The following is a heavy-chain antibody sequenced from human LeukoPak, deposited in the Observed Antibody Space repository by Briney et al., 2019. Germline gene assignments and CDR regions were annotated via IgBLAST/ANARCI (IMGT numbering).Heavy chain of an antibody. CDR3: ATYRQVLLPFES. D-gene: IGHD2-8*02. V-gene: IGHV3-23*01. J-gene: IGHJ4*02. CDR1: GFTFSTFA. CDR2: IFPSGGEI. Sequence: GGSLRLSCAASGFTFSTFAMIWVRQPPGKGLEWVSSIFPSGGEIHYADSVRGRFTISRDYSKSTLSLQMNSLRAEDTAIYYCATYRQVLLPFESWGKGTLVTVSS.